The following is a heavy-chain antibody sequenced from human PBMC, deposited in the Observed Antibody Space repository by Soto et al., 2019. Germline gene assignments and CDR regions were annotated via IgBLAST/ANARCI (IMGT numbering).Heavy chain of an antibody. CDR1: GFTFSSYA. Sequence: GGSLRLSCAASGFTFSSYAMSWVRQAPGKGLEWVSAISGSGGSTYYADSVKGRFTISRDNSKNTLYLQMNSLRAEDTAVYYCAKGSGYKPHSADAFDIWGQGKMVTVSS. CDR2: ISGSGGST. V-gene: IGHV3-23*01. CDR3: AKGSGYKPHSADAFDI. J-gene: IGHJ3*02. D-gene: IGHD3-22*01.